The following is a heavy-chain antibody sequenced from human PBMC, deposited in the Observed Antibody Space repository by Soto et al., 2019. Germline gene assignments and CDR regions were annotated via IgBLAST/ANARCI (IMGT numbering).Heavy chain of an antibody. CDR1: GYSISSGYY. CDR2: IYHSGST. D-gene: IGHD3-10*01. CDR3: ARDPLGGSGSYYYYGMDV. V-gene: IGHV4-38-2*02. J-gene: IGHJ6*02. Sequence: KQSQTLSLTCTVSGYSISSGYYWGWIRQPPGKGLEWIGSIYHSGSTYYNPSLKSRVTISVDTSKNQFSLKLSSVTAADTAVYYCARDPLGGSGSYYYYGMDVWGQGTTVTVSS.